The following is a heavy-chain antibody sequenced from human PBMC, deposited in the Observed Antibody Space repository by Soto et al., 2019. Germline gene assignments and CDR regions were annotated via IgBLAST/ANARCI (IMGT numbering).Heavy chain of an antibody. J-gene: IGHJ4*02. D-gene: IGHD2-15*01. V-gene: IGHV1-69*08. Sequence: QVQLVQSGAEVKKPGSSVKVSCKASGGTFSTYTITCLRQAPGQGLEWMGRIIPVFGTTNYVQKFQGRVTITADTSTSTAYMELSSLRSEDTAIYSCARDFKGWISAACYSPSDYWGQGTLVTVSS. CDR3: ARDFKGWISAACYSPSDY. CDR1: GGTFSTYT. CDR2: IIPVFGTT.